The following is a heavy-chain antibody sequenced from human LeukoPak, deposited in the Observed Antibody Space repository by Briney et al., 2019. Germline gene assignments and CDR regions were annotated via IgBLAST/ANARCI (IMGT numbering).Heavy chain of an antibody. V-gene: IGHV3-30*02. CDR1: GFTFSSFG. CDR2: IRYDGGDK. Sequence: PGGSLRLSCAGSGFTFSSFGMHWVRQAPGKGLEWVSFIRYDGGDKLYADSVKGRFTISRDNSKNTLFLQMNSLRVDDTAVYYCTKIASTSSPCFFRYYMDVWGKGTTVAVSS. D-gene: IGHD2-21*01. J-gene: IGHJ6*03. CDR3: TKIASTSSPCFFRYYMDV.